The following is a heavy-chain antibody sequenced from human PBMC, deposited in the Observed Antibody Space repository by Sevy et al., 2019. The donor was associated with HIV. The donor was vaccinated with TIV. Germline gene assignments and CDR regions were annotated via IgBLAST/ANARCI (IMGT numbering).Heavy chain of an antibody. CDR2: ISGSGGSGHKT. D-gene: IGHD3-22*01. Sequence: GGSLRLSCAASGFTFSNYAMNWVRQAPGKGLEWVSGISGSGGSGHKTNYADSVKGRFTISRDDSKNSLYLQLNSLRAEDTAIYYCARKYDSSGYFDYWDQGTLVTVSS. J-gene: IGHJ4*02. V-gene: IGHV3-23*01. CDR1: GFTFSNYA. CDR3: ARKYDSSGYFDY.